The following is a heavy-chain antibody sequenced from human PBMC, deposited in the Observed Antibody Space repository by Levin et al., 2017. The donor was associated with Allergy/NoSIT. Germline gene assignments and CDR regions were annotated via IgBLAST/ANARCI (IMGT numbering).Heavy chain of an antibody. CDR2: VRGGGGYT. J-gene: IGHJ3*02. CDR1: GFTFSNFA. D-gene: IGHD5-18*01. V-gene: IGHV3-23*01. CDR3: AKHQYTYGSDAFDI. Sequence: PGGSLRLSCAASGFTFSNFAMSWVRQAPGKGLEWVSVVRGGGGYTDYADSVKGRFIISRDNSKNTLYVQMNSLRAGDTAIYYCAKHQYTYGSDAFDIWGRGTMVTVSS.